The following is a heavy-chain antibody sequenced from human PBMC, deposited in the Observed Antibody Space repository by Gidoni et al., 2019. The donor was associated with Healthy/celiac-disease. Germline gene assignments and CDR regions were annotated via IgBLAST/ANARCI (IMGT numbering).Heavy chain of an antibody. CDR3: ASPAKYCSSTSCYSIAY. D-gene: IGHD2-2*01. V-gene: IGHV3-21*01. CDR1: GSTVSTVS. Sequence: EVQLVESGGGLVKPGGSQGLSCAASGSTVSTVSMNWVRQAPGKGLEWVSSISSSSSYIYYADSVKGRFTISRDNAKNSLYLQMNSLRAEDTAVYYCASPAKYCSSTSCYSIAYWGQGTLVTVSS. CDR2: ISSSSSYI. J-gene: IGHJ4*02.